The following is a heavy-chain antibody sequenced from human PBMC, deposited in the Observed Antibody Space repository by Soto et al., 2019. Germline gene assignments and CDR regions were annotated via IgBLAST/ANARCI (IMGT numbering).Heavy chain of an antibody. CDR1: GYTFTSYY. CDR3: ASAAMLGRIFSARVDGGFEY. D-gene: IGHD2-2*01. J-gene: IGHJ4*02. Sequence: GASVKVSCKASGYTFTSYYMHWVRQAPGQGLEWMGIINPSGGSTSYAQKFQGRVTMTRDTSTSTVYMELSSLRSEDTAVYYCASAAMLGRIFSARVDGGFEYWGQGTLVTVSS. V-gene: IGHV1-46*01. CDR2: INPSGGST.